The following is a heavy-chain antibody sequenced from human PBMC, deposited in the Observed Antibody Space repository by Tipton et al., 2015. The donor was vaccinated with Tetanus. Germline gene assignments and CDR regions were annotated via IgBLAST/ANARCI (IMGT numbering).Heavy chain of an antibody. CDR1: GGSVRGGDYS. CDR3: ARDQGGGRVVRLNWFDP. Sequence: TLSLTCTVSGGSVRGGDYSWNWIRQPPGKGLEWLAYVSYSGRTNSNYFLKSRITVSLDASKNQFSLNLTPVTAAGTAVYYCARDQGGGRVVRLNWFDPWGHGTLVTVST. CDR2: VSYSGRT. V-gene: IGHV4-61*08. J-gene: IGHJ5*02. D-gene: IGHD6-6*01.